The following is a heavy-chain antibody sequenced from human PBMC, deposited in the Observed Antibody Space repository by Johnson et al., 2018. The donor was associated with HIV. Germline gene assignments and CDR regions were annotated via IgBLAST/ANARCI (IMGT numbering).Heavy chain of an antibody. Sequence: QVQLVESGGGVVQPGRSLRLSCAVSGFTFSDYYMSWIRQAPGKGLEWVSYISSSGSTIYYADSVKGRFTISRDNAKNSLYLQMNSLRAEDTAVYYCARDLRMGFWNQDAFDIWGQGTMVTVSS. CDR3: ARDLRMGFWNQDAFDI. V-gene: IGHV3-11*04. CDR1: GFTFSDYY. D-gene: IGHD1-1*01. J-gene: IGHJ3*02. CDR2: ISSSGSTI.